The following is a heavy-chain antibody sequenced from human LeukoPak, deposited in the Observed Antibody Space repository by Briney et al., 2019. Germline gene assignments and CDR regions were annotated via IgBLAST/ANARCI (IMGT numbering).Heavy chain of an antibody. J-gene: IGHJ6*03. CDR1: GYTFTSYG. CDR2: INPNSGGT. V-gene: IGHV1-8*02. Sequence: GASVKVSCKASGYTFTSYGISWVRQAPGQGLEWMGWINPNSGGTNYAQKFQGRVTMTRNTSISTAYMELSSLRSEDTAVYYCATQRRGGTPSYYMDVWGKGTTVTISS. CDR3: ATQRRGGTPSYYMDV. D-gene: IGHD2-15*01.